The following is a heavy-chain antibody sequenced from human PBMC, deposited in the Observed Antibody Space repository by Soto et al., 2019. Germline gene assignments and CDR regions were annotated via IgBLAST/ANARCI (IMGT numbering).Heavy chain of an antibody. CDR2: IGTAGDT. V-gene: IGHV3-13*01. Sequence: SLRLSCAASGFTFSSYDMHWVRQATGKGLEWVSAIGTAGDTYYPGSVKGRFTISRENAKNSLYLQMNSLRAGDTAVYYCARGRSGSYKRGLDYWGQGTLVTVSS. J-gene: IGHJ4*02. CDR1: GFTFSSYD. CDR3: ARGRSGSYKRGLDY. D-gene: IGHD1-26*01.